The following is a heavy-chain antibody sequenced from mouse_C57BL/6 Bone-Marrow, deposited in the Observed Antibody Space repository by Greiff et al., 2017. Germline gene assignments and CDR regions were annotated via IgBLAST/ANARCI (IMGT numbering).Heavy chain of an antibody. CDR3: AIGGIDGEYLFAY. J-gene: IGHJ3*01. V-gene: IGHV1-74*01. CDR2: IHPSDSDT. CDR1: GYTFTSYW. D-gene: IGHD5-1*01. Sequence: VQLQQPGAELVKPGASVKVSCKASGYTFTSYWMHWVKQRPGQGLEWIGRIHPSDSDTNYNQTFKGKATLTVDKSASTAYMQLSSLTSEDSAVYYGAIGGIDGEYLFAYWGQGTLVTVSA.